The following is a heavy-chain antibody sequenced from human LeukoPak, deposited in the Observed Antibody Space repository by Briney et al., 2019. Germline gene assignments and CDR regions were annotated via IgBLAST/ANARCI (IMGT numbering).Heavy chain of an antibody. CDR2: IVVGSGNT. CDR3: AAAIGTHSYAISSYHSFDY. CDR1: GFTFSSSA. J-gene: IGHJ4*02. V-gene: IGHV1-58*02. D-gene: IGHD3-22*01. Sequence: SVKVSCKASGFTFSSSAMQWVRQARGHRREWIGWIVVGSGNTNYGQEFQERVTIARDMSTSTAYMELSSLRAEDTAVYYCAAAIGTHSYAISSYHSFDYCGQGTLVTVSS.